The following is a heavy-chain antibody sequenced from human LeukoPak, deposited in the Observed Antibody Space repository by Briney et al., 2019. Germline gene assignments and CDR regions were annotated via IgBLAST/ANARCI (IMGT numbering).Heavy chain of an antibody. CDR1: GGSFSGYY. CDR3: ARGRRRQYYYDSSGYYLAC. CDR2: INHSGST. Sequence: PSETLSLTCAVYGGSFSGYYWSWIRQPPGKGLEWIGEINHSGSTNYNPSLKSRVTISVDTSKNQFSLKLSSVTAADTAVYYCARGRRRQYYYDSSGYYLACWGQGTLVTVSS. J-gene: IGHJ4*02. D-gene: IGHD3-22*01. V-gene: IGHV4-34*01.